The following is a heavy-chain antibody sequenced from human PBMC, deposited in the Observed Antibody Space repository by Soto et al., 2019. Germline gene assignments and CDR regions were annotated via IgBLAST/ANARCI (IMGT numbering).Heavy chain of an antibody. Sequence: EVQLVESGGGLVKPGGSLRLSCAASGFTFSSYSMNWVRQAPGKGLEWVSSISSSSSYIYYADSVKGRFTISRDNAKNSLYLQMNSLRAEDTAVYYCANAWRSRGGSCYHGDDYWGQGTLVTVSS. CDR2: ISSSSSYI. V-gene: IGHV3-21*01. D-gene: IGHD2-15*01. CDR1: GFTFSSYS. CDR3: ANAWRSRGGSCYHGDDY. J-gene: IGHJ4*02.